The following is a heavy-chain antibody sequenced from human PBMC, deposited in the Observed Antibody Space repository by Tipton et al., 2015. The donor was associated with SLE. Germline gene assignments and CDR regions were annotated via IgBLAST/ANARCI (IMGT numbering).Heavy chain of an antibody. J-gene: IGHJ6*02. CDR1: GYTFTSYG. D-gene: IGHD4-17*01. V-gene: IGHV1-18*01. CDR2: ISAYNGNT. Sequence: QSGPEVKKPGASVKVSCKASGYTFTSYGISWVRQAPGQGLEWMGWISAYNGNTNYAQKLQGRVTMTTDTSTSTAYMELRSLRSDDTAVYYCARGDYGEEYYYYYGMDVWGQGTTVTVSS. CDR3: ARGDYGEEYYYYYGMDV.